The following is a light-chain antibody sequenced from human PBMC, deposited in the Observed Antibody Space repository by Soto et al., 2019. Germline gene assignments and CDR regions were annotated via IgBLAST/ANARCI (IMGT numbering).Light chain of an antibody. CDR2: GNS. CDR1: SSNIGAGYD. V-gene: IGLV1-40*01. Sequence: QSVLTQPPSVSGAPGQRVTISCTGSSSNIGAGYDVHWYQQLPGTAPKLLIYGNSNRRSGVPDRFSGSKSGTSASLAITGLQAEDEADYYCQSYDSRLSGWVFGGGTKLAVL. J-gene: IGLJ3*02. CDR3: QSYDSRLSGWV.